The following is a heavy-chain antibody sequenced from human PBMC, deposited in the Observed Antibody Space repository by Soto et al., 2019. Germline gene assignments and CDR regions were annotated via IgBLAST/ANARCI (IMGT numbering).Heavy chain of an antibody. CDR2: ISGSGGST. D-gene: IGHD3-22*01. V-gene: IGHV3-23*01. J-gene: IGHJ4*02. CDR1: GFTFSNYG. Sequence: EVQLLESGGGLVQPGGSLRVSCVVSGFTFSNYGMSWVRQAPGKGLEWVSAISGSGGSTYYADSVKGRFTISRDNSKNSLYLQMNSLRAEDTASYYCASYFYDSSGYYHYFDYWGQGTLVIVSS. CDR3: ASYFYDSSGYYHYFDY.